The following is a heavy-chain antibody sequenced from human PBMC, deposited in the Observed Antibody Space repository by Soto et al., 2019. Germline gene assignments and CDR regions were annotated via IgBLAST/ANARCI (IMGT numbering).Heavy chain of an antibody. Sequence: SETLSLTCTVSGGSISSSSFHWGWIRQPPGKGLEWIGSIYYSGSTYYSPSLKSRVTISVDTSKNQFSLKLSSVTAADTATYYCARMIFGRNVYYFDYWGRGTLVTVSS. CDR3: ARMIFGRNVYYFDY. CDR2: IYYSGST. CDR1: GGSISSSSFH. J-gene: IGHJ4*02. D-gene: IGHD3-3*01. V-gene: IGHV4-39*01.